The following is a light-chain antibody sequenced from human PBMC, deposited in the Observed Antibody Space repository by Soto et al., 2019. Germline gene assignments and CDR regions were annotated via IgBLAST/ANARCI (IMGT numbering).Light chain of an antibody. J-gene: IGLJ3*02. CDR1: SGSIANNY. CDR2: EDN. V-gene: IGLV6-57*01. CDR3: QSYDSTNWV. Sequence: QSVSESPGKTVTISCTRSSGSIANNYVQWYQQRPGSSPTTVIYEDNQRPSGVPDRFSGSIDSSSNSASLTISGLKTEDEADYYCQSYDSTNWVFGGGTQLTVL.